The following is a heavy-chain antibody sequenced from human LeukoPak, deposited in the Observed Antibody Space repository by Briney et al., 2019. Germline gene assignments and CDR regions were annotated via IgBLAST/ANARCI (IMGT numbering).Heavy chain of an antibody. J-gene: IGHJ3*02. CDR2: ISYSGST. CDR3: ARDVLPTSSPDAFDI. Sequence: SQTLSLTCTVSGVSITKDGYSWTWIRQPPGKGLEWIGDISYSGSTKYKASLKRRLTISGDVSKNQFSLKLTSVTAADTAVYYCARDVLPTSSPDAFDIWGQGTMVTVSS. V-gene: IGHV4-31*03. D-gene: IGHD2/OR15-2a*01. CDR1: GVSITKDGYS.